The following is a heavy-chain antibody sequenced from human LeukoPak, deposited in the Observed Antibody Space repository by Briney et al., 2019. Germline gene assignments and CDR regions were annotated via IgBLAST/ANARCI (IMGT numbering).Heavy chain of an antibody. V-gene: IGHV4-39*01. Sequence: PSETLSLTCSVAGGSISSSNVYYWGWIRLPPGKGLEWIGNIYYSGSTYYNPSLKSRVTISVDTSKNQFSLKVSSVTAADTAVYYCARWNYGDYFDYWGQGTLVTVSS. D-gene: IGHD4/OR15-4a*01. J-gene: IGHJ4*02. CDR2: IYYSGST. CDR1: GGSISSSNVYY. CDR3: ARWNYGDYFDY.